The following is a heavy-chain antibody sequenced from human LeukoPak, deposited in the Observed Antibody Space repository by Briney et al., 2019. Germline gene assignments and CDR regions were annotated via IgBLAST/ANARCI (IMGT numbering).Heavy chain of an antibody. CDR3: VRNLYGDDPSTGYRAFDV. Sequence: GGSLRLSCEASGFVFTTYWMTWVRQAPGKGLEWVANIKQDGREKNYVDSVKGRFTISRDNAKKSIFLQMNSLRDEDAAVYYCVRNLYGDDPSTGYRAFDVWGRGTLVTVSS. CDR2: IKQDGREK. J-gene: IGHJ3*01. CDR1: GFVFTTYW. V-gene: IGHV3-7*03. D-gene: IGHD3-16*02.